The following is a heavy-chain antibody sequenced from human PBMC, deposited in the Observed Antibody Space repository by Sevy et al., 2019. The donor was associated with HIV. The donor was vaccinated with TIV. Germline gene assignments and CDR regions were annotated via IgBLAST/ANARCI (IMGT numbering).Heavy chain of an antibody. CDR2: ISYDGSNK. V-gene: IGHV3-30*18. CDR1: GFTFSSYG. CDR3: AKDRGYCSGGSCLYFDY. D-gene: IGHD2-15*01. J-gene: IGHJ4*02. Sequence: GGSLRLSCAASGFTFSSYGMHWVRQAPGKGLEWVAVISYDGSNKYYADSVKGRFTISRDNSKNTLYLQMNSLRDEDTAVYYCAKDRGYCSGGSCLYFDYWGQGTLVTVSS.